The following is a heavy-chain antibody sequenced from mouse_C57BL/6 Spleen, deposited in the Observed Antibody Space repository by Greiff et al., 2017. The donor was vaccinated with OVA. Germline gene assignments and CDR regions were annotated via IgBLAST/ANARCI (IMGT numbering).Heavy chain of an antibody. CDR2: INPNNGGT. CDR1: GYTFTDYY. J-gene: IGHJ2*01. CDR3: ARGELGSYFDY. D-gene: IGHD4-1*01. Sequence: EVQLQQSGPELVKPGASVKISCKASGYTFTDYYMNWVKQSHGKSLEWIGDINPNNGGTSYNQKFKGKATLTVDKSSSTAYMELRSLTSEDSAVYYCARGELGSYFDYWGQGTTLTVSS. V-gene: IGHV1-26*01.